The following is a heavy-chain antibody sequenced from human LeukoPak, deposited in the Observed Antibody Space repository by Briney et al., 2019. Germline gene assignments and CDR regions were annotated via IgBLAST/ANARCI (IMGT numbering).Heavy chain of an antibody. CDR3: AREEAESGFGELNNWFDP. Sequence: ASVKVSCKASGYTFTCYYMHWVRQAPGQGLEWMGWINPNSGGTNYAQKFQGRVTMTRDTSISTAYMELSRLRSDDTAVYYCAREEAESGFGELNNWFDPWGQGTLVTVSS. CDR2: INPNSGGT. D-gene: IGHD3-10*01. V-gene: IGHV1-2*02. CDR1: GYTFTCYY. J-gene: IGHJ5*02.